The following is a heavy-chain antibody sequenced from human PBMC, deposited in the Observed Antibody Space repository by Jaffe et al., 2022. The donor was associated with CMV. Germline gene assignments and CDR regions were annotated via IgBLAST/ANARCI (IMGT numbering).Heavy chain of an antibody. J-gene: IGHJ4*02. Sequence: EVQVVETGGGLIQPGGSLRLSCVASGFSVSLNYMTWVRQAPGKGLEWVSVIYTGGSTEYADAVKGRFTISRDNSKNSVFLQMTSLRANDTAVYYCARSLPDTSSSTFDCWGQGTLVTVSS. CDR1: GFSVSLNY. D-gene: IGHD2-2*02. CDR3: ARSLPDTSSSTFDC. CDR2: IYTGGST. V-gene: IGHV3-53*02.